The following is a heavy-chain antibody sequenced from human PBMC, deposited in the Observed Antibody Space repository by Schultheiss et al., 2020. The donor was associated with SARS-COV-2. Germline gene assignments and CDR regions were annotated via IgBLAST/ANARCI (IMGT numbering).Heavy chain of an antibody. CDR1: GGSISSGGYY. CDR3: ARHIHSGYDLSDWFDP. D-gene: IGHD5-12*01. J-gene: IGHJ5*02. CDR2: IYYSGST. V-gene: IGHV4-31*03. Sequence: LRLSCTVSGGSISSGGYYWSWIRQHPGKGLEWIGYIYYSGSTYYNPSLKSRVTISVDTSKNQFSLKLSSVTAADTAVYYCARHIHSGYDLSDWFDPWGQGTLVTVSS.